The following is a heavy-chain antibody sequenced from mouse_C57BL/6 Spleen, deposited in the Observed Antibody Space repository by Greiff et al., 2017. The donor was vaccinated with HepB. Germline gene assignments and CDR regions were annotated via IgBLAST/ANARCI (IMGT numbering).Heavy chain of an antibody. J-gene: IGHJ2*01. D-gene: IGHD4-1*01. CDR3: ARSWEVGGYFDY. V-gene: IGHV1-5*01. Sequence: VQLQQSGTVLARPGASVKMSCKTSGYTFTSYWMHWVKQKPGQGLEWIGAIYPGNSDTSYNQKFKGKAKLTAVTSASTAYMELSSLTNEDSAVYYCARSWEVGGYFDYWGQGTTLTVSS. CDR2: IYPGNSDT. CDR1: GYTFTSYW.